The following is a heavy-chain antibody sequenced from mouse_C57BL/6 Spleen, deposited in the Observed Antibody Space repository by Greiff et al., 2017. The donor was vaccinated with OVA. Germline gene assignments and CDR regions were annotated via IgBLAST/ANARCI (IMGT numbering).Heavy chain of an antibody. D-gene: IGHD1-1*01. J-gene: IGHJ4*01. CDR3: ARRGDYYVYYAMDY. V-gene: IGHV1-42*01. CDR2: INPNTGGT. Sequence: EVKLVESGPELVKPGASVKISCKASGYSFTGYYMNWVKQSPEKSLEWIGEINPNTGGTTYNQKFKAKATLTVDKSSSTAYMQLKSLTSEDSAVYYCARRGDYYVYYAMDYWGQGTSVTVSS. CDR1: GYSFTGYY.